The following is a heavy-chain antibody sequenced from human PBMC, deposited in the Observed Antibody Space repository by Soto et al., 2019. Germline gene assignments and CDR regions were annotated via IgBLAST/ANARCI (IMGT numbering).Heavy chain of an antibody. J-gene: IGHJ3*02. CDR1: GYSFTSYW. D-gene: IGHD1-26*01. Sequence: GESLKISCNGSGYSFTSYWISWVRQMPGKGLEWMGRIDPSDSYTNYSPSFQGHVTISADKSISTAYLQWSSLKASDTAMYYCARHKWELLGAFDIWGQGTMVTVSS. V-gene: IGHV5-10-1*01. CDR3: ARHKWELLGAFDI. CDR2: IDPSDSYT.